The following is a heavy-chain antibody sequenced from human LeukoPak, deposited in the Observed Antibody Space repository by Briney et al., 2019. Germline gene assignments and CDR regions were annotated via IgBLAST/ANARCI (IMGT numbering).Heavy chain of an antibody. CDR2: IYYSGST. CDR1: GGSISSGDYY. CDR3: ARVPLRWGDAFDI. J-gene: IGHJ3*02. D-gene: IGHD4-23*01. V-gene: IGHV4-30-4*01. Sequence: SETLSLICTVSGGSISSGDYYWSWIRQPPGKGLEWIGYIYYSGSTYYNPSLKSRVTISVDTSKNQFSLKLSSVTAADTAVYYCARVPLRWGDAFDIWGQGTMVTVSS.